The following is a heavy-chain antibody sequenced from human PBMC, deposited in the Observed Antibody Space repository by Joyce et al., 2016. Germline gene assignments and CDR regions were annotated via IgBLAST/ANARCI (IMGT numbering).Heavy chain of an antibody. CDR1: GYSFSDSY. CDR2: INPDTGDT. D-gene: IGHD2-2*01. CDR3: ARGPMPPYAFDV. Sequence: QVNLVQSGAEVKKPGASVKVSCTASGYSFSDSYIHWVRQAPGQGLQWMGRINPDTGDTIYAQKFQGRGTLTRDTFISTVYMEVSRLRSDDTAVYFCARGPMPPYAFDVWGQGTLVTVST. J-gene: IGHJ3*01. V-gene: IGHV1-2*06.